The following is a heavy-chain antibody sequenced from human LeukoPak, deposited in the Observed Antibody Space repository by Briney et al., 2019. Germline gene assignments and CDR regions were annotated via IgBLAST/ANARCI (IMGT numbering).Heavy chain of an antibody. V-gene: IGHV3-30*03. CDR2: ISYDGSKV. D-gene: IGHD3-22*01. CDR1: GYTFIDYG. CDR3: ARTYYDSSGYNLAFDI. Sequence: QPGASLRLSCAASGYTFIDYGMHWVRQAPGKGLEWVAAISYDGSKVFYGDFVKGRFTISRDDSRDTVYLQMNNLRVEDRAVYYCARTYYDSSGYNLAFDIWGQGTMVTVSS. J-gene: IGHJ3*02.